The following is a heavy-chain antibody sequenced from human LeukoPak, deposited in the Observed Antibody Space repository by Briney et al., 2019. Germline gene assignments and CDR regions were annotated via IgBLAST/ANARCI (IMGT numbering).Heavy chain of an antibody. V-gene: IGHV4-30-4*01. Sequence: SETLSLTCTVSGGSISSGDYYWSWIRQPPGKGLEWIGYIYYSGSTYYNPSLKSRVTISVDTSKNQFSLKLSSVTAADTAVYYCVSFLGQPYYYYYGMDVWGQGTTVTVSS. J-gene: IGHJ6*02. CDR3: VSFLGQPYYYYYGMDV. CDR1: GGSISSGDYY. CDR2: IYYSGST.